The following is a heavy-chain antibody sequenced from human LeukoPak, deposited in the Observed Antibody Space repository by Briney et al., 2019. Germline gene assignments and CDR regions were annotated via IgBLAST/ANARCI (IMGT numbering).Heavy chain of an antibody. CDR1: GGSFSGYY. CDR2: INHSGST. V-gene: IGHV4-34*01. Sequence: PSETLSLTCAVYGGSFSGYYWSWIRQPPGKGLEWIGEINHSGSTNYNPSLKSRVTISVDTSKNQFSLKLSSVTAADTAVYYCAREYSSSWYDYWGQGTLVTVFS. D-gene: IGHD6-13*01. J-gene: IGHJ4*02. CDR3: AREYSSSWYDY.